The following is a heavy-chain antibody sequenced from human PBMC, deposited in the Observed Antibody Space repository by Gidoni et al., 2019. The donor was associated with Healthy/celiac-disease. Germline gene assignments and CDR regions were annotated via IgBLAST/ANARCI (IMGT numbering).Heavy chain of an antibody. V-gene: IGHV4-39*02. J-gene: IGHJ6*02. Sequence: WIGSIYYSGSTYYNPSLKSRVTISVDTSKNQFSLKLSSVTAADTAVYYCAREAGIMITFGGVIVTWYYYGMDVWGQGTTVTVSS. CDR2: IYYSGST. D-gene: IGHD3-16*02. CDR3: AREAGIMITFGGVIVTWYYYGMDV.